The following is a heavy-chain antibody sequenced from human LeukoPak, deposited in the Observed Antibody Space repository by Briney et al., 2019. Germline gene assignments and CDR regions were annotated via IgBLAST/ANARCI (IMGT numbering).Heavy chain of an antibody. D-gene: IGHD1-26*01. CDR2: ITGSGGST. V-gene: IGHV3-23*01. CDR1: GLSFSTYD. J-gene: IGHJ5*02. Sequence: PGGSLRLSCAASGLSFSTYDMSWVRQCPGKGLEWVSGITGSGGSTYYADSVKGRSTISRDNSKSTLYLQMNSLRAEDTAIYYCVKKLVAVTPPFSWGQGTLVTVSS. CDR3: VKKLVAVTPPFS.